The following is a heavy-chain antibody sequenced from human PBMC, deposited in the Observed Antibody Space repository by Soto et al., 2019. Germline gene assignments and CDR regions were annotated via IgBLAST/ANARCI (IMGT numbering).Heavy chain of an antibody. CDR3: ARPIVPAIQNHPYYYYGLDV. V-gene: IGHV3-30-3*01. CDR2: VSFDGSNS. J-gene: IGHJ6*02. D-gene: IGHD2-2*01. Sequence: QVQLVESGGGVVQPGRSLRLSCAASGFTFSNYAMHWVRQAPGKGLDWVAVVSFDGSNSYYADSVKGRFTISRDNSKNTLFLQMNSLRPEDTAVYFCARPIVPAIQNHPYYYYGLDVWGQGTTVIVSS. CDR1: GFTFSNYA.